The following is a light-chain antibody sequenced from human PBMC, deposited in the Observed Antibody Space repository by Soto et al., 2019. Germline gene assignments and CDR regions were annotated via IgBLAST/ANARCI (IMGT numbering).Light chain of an antibody. CDR1: SSDVGAYNY. CDR2: DVS. J-gene: IGLJ2*01. CDR3: NSYTTTSTPHVV. Sequence: QSALTQPASVSGSPGQSITISCTGTSSDVGAYNYVSWYQQHPGKAPKLMIYDVSNRPSGVSVRFSGSTSGNTASLTISGLQAEDEADYYCNSYTTTSTPHVVFGGGTKLTVL. V-gene: IGLV2-14*01.